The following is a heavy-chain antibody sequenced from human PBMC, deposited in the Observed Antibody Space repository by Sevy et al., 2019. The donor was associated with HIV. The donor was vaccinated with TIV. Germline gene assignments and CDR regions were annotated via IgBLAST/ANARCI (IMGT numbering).Heavy chain of an antibody. CDR1: GYTFTGYY. J-gene: IGHJ5*02. CDR3: ARDLDIQLWFDWFDP. Sequence: ASVKVSCKASGYTFTGYYMHWVRQAPGQGLEWTGWINPNSGGTNYAQKFQGRVTMTRDTSISTAYMELSRLRSDDTAVYYCARDLDIQLWFDWFDPWGQGTLVTVSS. D-gene: IGHD5-18*01. CDR2: INPNSGGT. V-gene: IGHV1-2*02.